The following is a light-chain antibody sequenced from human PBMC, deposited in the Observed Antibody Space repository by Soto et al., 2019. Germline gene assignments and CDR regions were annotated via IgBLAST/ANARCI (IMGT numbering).Light chain of an antibody. CDR1: QSVLSSSNNKNY. CDR3: QQYYSTPLT. V-gene: IGKV4-1*01. CDR2: WSS. Sequence: DIVMTQSPDSLGVSLGERATINGKASQSVLSSSNNKNYLAWYQQKPGQPPTLLIYWSSTRESGVPDRFSGSGSGTDFTLTISSLQAEDVAVYYCQQYYSTPLTFGGGTKVDI. J-gene: IGKJ4*01.